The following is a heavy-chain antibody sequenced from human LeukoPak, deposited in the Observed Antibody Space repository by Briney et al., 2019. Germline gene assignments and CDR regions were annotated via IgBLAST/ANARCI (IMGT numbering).Heavy chain of an antibody. CDR3: ARDFTQVDY. J-gene: IGHJ4*02. V-gene: IGHV3-21*01. D-gene: IGHD2-15*01. Sequence: KSGGSLRLPCAASGFTFSIYTMTWVRQAPGKGLEFVSSINSGSSFIYHADSVRGRFTISRDDAKNSLYLQMNSLRAEDTAVYYCARDFTQVDYWGQGTLVTVSS. CDR2: INSGSSFI. CDR1: GFTFSIYT.